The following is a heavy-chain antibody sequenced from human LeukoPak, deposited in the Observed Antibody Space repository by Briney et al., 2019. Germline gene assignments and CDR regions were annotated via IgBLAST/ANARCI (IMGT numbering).Heavy chain of an antibody. J-gene: IGHJ6*03. D-gene: IGHD2-2*01. CDR2: ISSSSSYI. CDR3: ARDLSLHCSSTSCSYYYMDV. Sequence: PGGSLRLSCAASGFTFSSYSMNWVRQAPGKGLEWVSSISSSSSYIYHADSVKGRFTISRDNAKNSLYLQMNSLRAEDTAVYYCARDLSLHCSSTSCSYYYMDVWGKGTTVTVSS. V-gene: IGHV3-21*01. CDR1: GFTFSSYS.